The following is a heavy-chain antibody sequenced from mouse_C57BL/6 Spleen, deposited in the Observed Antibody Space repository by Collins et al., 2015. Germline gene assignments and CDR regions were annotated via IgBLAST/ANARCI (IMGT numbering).Heavy chain of an antibody. J-gene: IGHJ3*01. CDR1: GIDFSRYW. V-gene: IGHV4-1*01. D-gene: IGHD2-1*01. Sequence: EVKLLQSGGGLVQPGGSLKLSCAASGIDFSRYWMNWVRRAPGKGLEWIGEINPHSSTINYAPSLKDKFIISRDNAKNTLYLQMSKVRSEDTALYYCARLGNYGWFAYWGQGTLVTVSA. CDR2: INPHSSTI. CDR3: ARLGNYGWFAY.